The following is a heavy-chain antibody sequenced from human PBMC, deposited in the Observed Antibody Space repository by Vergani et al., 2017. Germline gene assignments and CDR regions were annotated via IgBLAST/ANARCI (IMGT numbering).Heavy chain of an antibody. CDR1: GFNFSTYA. D-gene: IGHD3-22*01. J-gene: IGHJ4*02. CDR3: AGPQGTSAYYYGVFDY. CDR2: ISSDGGST. Sequence: EVQLLESGGGLVQPGGSLRLSCAASGFNFSTYAMTWVRQAPGKGLEWVSTISSDGGSTYYADSVKGRFTISRDNSKNTLSLQMNSLTAEDTAIYYCAGPQGTSAYYYGVFDYWGQGILVTVSS. V-gene: IGHV3-23*01.